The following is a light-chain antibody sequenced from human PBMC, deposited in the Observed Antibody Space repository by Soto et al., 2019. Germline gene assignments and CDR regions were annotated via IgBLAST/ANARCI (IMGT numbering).Light chain of an antibody. CDR3: AAWDDSLSGWV. J-gene: IGLJ3*02. Sequence: QSVLTQPPSASGTPGQRVTISCSGSSSNIGSNYVYWYQQLPGTAPKLLIYRNNQRPSGVPDRFSGSKSGTSASLAISGLLSEYEADYYCAAWDDSLSGWVFGGGTKLTVL. CDR2: RNN. V-gene: IGLV1-47*01. CDR1: SSNIGSNY.